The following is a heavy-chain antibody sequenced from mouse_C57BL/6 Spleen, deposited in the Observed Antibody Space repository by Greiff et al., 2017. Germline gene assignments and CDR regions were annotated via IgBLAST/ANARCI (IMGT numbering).Heavy chain of an antibody. CDR2: IDPSDSYT. Sequence: QVQLQQSGAELVMPGASVKLSCKASGYTFTSYWMHWVKQRPGQGLEWIGEIDPSDSYTTYNQKFKGKSTLTVDKSSSTAYMQLSSLTSEDSAVYYCASVMVTYAMDYWGQGTSVTVSS. CDR1: GYTFTSYW. CDR3: ASVMVTYAMDY. J-gene: IGHJ4*01. D-gene: IGHD2-2*01. V-gene: IGHV1-69*01.